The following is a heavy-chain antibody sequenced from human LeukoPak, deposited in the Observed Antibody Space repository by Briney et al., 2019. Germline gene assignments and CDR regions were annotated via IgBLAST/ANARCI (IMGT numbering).Heavy chain of an antibody. CDR1: GGSISGYY. V-gene: IGHV4-59*08. CDR2: ISYSGST. Sequence: SETLSLTCTVSGGSISGYYRSWIRQPPGKGLEGSGYISYSGSTNYNPSHKSRVPISVDTSKNQFSLNLSSLTAADTAVYYCARHGSGWSFDYWGQGTLITVSS. D-gene: IGHD6-19*01. CDR3: ARHGSGWSFDY. J-gene: IGHJ4*02.